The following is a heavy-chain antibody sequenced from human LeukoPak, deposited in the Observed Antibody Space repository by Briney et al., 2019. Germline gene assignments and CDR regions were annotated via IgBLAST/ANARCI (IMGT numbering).Heavy chain of an antibody. CDR2: IYYSGST. CDR1: GFIFSDHY. V-gene: IGHV4-59*11. J-gene: IGHJ5*02. D-gene: IGHD3-3*01. CDR3: AREAHYDFWSGYSPHYFDP. Sequence: GSLRLSCAASGFIFSDHYMDWVRQAPGKGLEWIGYIYYSGSTNYNPSLKSRVTISVDTSKNQFSLKLSSVTAADTAVYYCAREAHYDFWSGYSPHYFDPWGQGTLVTVSS.